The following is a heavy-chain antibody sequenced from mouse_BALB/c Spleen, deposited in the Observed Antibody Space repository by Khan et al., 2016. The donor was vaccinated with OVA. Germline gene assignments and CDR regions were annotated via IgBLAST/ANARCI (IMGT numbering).Heavy chain of an antibody. CDR3: VRPPITTVVATSYWFFDV. Sequence: EVQRVESGGGLVKPGGSLKLSCAASGFTFSNYAMSWVRQTPEKRLEWVATISSSGNYTYYPDSVKGRFTISRDNAKNTLYLQLSSLRSEDTAMYYCVRPPITTVVATSYWFFDVWGAGTTVTVSS. D-gene: IGHD1-1*01. V-gene: IGHV5-9-3*01. CDR1: GFTFSNYA. J-gene: IGHJ1*01. CDR2: ISSSGNYT.